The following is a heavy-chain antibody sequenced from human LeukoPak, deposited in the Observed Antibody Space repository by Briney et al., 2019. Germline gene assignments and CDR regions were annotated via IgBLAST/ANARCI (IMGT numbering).Heavy chain of an antibody. Sequence: SETLSLTCAVSGGSISSSYWWSWVRQPPGKGLEWIGEVYHSGSTNYRPSLKSRVTISVDTSKNQFSLKLSSVTAADTAVYYCARVRYYGAFDYWGQGTLVTVSS. CDR2: VYHSGST. D-gene: IGHD2/OR15-2a*01. V-gene: IGHV4-4*02. CDR1: GGSISSSYW. CDR3: ARVRYYGAFDY. J-gene: IGHJ4*02.